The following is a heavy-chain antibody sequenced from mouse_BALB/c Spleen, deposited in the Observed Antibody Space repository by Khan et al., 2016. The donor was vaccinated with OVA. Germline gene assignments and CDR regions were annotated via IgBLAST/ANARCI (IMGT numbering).Heavy chain of an antibody. D-gene: IGHD4-1*01. V-gene: IGHV1-5*01. CDR1: GYTFTSYW. Sequence: DVKLQESGTVLARPGASVKMSCKASGYTFTSYWMHWVKQRPGQGLDWIGDIYPGNTDTNYNQKFKGKAKLTAVTSTSTAYMELSSLTNEDSAVYYGTRRNWDVAWFAYWGQGTLVTVSA. CDR2: IYPGNTDT. CDR3: TRRNWDVAWFAY. J-gene: IGHJ3*01.